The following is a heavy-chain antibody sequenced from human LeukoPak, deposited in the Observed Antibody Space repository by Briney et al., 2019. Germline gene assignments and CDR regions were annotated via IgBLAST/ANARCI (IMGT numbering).Heavy chain of an antibody. J-gene: IGHJ4*02. Sequence: GGSLRLSCAASGFNFDDYVMNWVRQAPGKGLEWVSGINWNGGNTGYADSVKGRFTISRDNAQNSLYLQMNSLRAEDTALYYCARVASNYDFDYWGQGTLVSVSS. CDR3: ARVASNYDFDY. D-gene: IGHD4-11*01. CDR2: INWNGGNT. CDR1: GFNFDDYV. V-gene: IGHV3-20*04.